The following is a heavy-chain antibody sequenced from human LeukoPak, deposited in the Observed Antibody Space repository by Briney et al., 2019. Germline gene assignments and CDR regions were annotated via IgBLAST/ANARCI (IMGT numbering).Heavy chain of an antibody. CDR3: ARGPNQTVTTPTNNWFDP. CDR2: INPNSGGT. Sequence: ASVKVSCKASGYTFTGYYMHWVRQAPGQGLEWMGWINPNSGGTNYAQKFQGWVTMTRDTSISTAYMELSRLRSDDTAVYYCARGPNQTVTTPTNNWFDPWGQGTPVTVSS. J-gene: IGHJ5*02. CDR1: GYTFTGYY. D-gene: IGHD4-11*01. V-gene: IGHV1-2*04.